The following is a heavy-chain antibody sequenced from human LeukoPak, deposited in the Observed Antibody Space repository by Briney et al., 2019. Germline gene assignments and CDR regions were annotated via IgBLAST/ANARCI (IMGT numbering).Heavy chain of an antibody. V-gene: IGHV4-61*01. J-gene: IGHJ3*02. Sequence: SETLSLTCTVSGGSVSSGSYYWSWIRQPPGKGLEWIGYIYYSGSTNYNPSPKSRVTISVDTSKNQFSLKLSSVTAADTAVYYCARDRSRDGYKGDRFDIWGQGTMVTVSS. D-gene: IGHD5-24*01. CDR1: GGSVSSGSYY. CDR3: ARDRSRDGYKGDRFDI. CDR2: IYYSGST.